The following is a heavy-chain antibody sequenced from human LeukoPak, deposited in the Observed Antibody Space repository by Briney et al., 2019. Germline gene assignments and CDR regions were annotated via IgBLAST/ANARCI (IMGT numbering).Heavy chain of an antibody. CDR1: GFTFNNYA. CDR3: AKGLPIDY. V-gene: IGHV3-23*01. J-gene: IGHJ4*02. D-gene: IGHD5-12*01. Sequence: GGSLRLSCAASGFTFNNYAMGWVRQAPGRGLEWVSAISGSTNSTYYEDSVKGRFTISRDNSKNTLYLQMNSLRAEDTALYYCAKGLPIDYWGQGTLVTVSS. CDR2: ISGSTNST.